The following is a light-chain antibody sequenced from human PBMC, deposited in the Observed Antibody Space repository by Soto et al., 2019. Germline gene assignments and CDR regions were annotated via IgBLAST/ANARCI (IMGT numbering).Light chain of an antibody. CDR1: QGISNY. J-gene: IGKJ1*01. CDR3: QKYLSALWT. Sequence: DIQMTQSPSSLSASIGDRVTITCRASQGISNYLAWYQQKPGKVPMLLIYAASTLQSGVPSRLSGSGSGTDFTLTISSLQPEDVATYYCQKYLSALWTFGQGTKVDIK. CDR2: AAS. V-gene: IGKV1-27*01.